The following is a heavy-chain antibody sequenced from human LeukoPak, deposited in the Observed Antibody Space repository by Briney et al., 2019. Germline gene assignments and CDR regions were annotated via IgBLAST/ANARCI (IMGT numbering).Heavy chain of an antibody. D-gene: IGHD2-2*01. Sequence: ASVKVSCKASGYTFTSYYMHWLRQAPGQGLEWMGWINPNSGGTNYAQKFQGRVTMTRDTSISTAYMELSRLRSDDTAVYYCARDVGGVVPAVYRGFNWFDPWGQGTLVTVSS. CDR2: INPNSGGT. V-gene: IGHV1-2*02. CDR1: GYTFTSYY. J-gene: IGHJ5*02. CDR3: ARDVGGVVPAVYRGFNWFDP.